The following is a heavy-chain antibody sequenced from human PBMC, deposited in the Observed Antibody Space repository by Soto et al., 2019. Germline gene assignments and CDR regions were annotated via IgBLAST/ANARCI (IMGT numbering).Heavy chain of an antibody. CDR3: ARRIVATETFYY. J-gene: IGHJ4*02. CDR2: IYHSGGT. CDR1: GGSISSAYW. V-gene: IGHV4-4*02. Sequence: SETLSLTCAVSGGSISSAYWWSWVRQPPGKGLDWIGEIYHSGGTNYNPSLKSRVTMSVDKSKNQFSLTVTSVTAADTAVYYCARRIVATETFYYWGQGTLVPVSS. D-gene: IGHD5-12*01.